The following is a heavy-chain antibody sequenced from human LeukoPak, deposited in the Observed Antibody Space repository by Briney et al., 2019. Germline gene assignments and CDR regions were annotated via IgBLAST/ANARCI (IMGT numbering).Heavy chain of an antibody. CDR2: INHSGST. D-gene: IGHD1-26*01. J-gene: IGHJ6*03. Sequence: PSETLSLTCAVYGGSFSGYYWSWIRQPPGKGLEWIGEINHSGSTNYNPSLKSRVTISVDTSKNQFSLKLSSVTAADTAVYYCARGATGYYYYMDVWGKGTLVTVSS. CDR3: ARGATGYYYYMDV. CDR1: GGSFSGYY. V-gene: IGHV4-34*01.